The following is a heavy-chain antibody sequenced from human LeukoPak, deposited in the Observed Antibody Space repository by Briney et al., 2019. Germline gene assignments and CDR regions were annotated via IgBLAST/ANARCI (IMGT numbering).Heavy chain of an antibody. CDR3: ARHSPWLFLLDAFDI. CDR2: IYYSGNT. V-gene: IGHV4-39*01. D-gene: IGHD3-22*01. J-gene: IGHJ3*02. Sequence: SETLSLTCTVSGVSISSSNSYWGWIRQPPGKGLEWIGSIYYSGNTYYNASLKSQVSISVDTSKNQFSLKLSSVTAADTAVYYCARHSPWLFLLDAFDIWGQGTMVTVSS. CDR1: GVSISSSNSY.